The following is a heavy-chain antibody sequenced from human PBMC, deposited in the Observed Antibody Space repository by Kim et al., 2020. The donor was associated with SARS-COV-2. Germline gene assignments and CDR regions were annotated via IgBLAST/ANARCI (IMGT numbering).Heavy chain of an antibody. V-gene: IGHV4-34*01. CDR3: ARAALKRYCSGGSCGYYYYGMDV. Sequence: SETLSLTCAVYGGSFSGYYWSWIRQPPGKGLEWIGEINHSGSPNYNPSLKSRVTISVDTSKNQFSLKLSSVTAADTAVYYCARAALKRYCSGGSCGYYYYGMDVWGQGTTVTVSS. CDR1: GGSFSGYY. J-gene: IGHJ6*02. CDR2: INHSGSP. D-gene: IGHD2-15*01.